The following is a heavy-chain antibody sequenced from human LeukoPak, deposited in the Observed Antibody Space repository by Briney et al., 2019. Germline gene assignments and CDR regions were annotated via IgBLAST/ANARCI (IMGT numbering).Heavy chain of an antibody. D-gene: IGHD3-9*01. V-gene: IGHV3-21*01. CDR1: GFTFSSYS. CDR2: ISSSSSYI. J-gene: IGHJ4*02. CDR3: AGDYDILTGYSQGDY. Sequence: PGGSLSLSCAASGFTFSSYSMNWVRQAPGKGLEWVSPISSSSSYIYYADSVKGRFTISRDNAKNSLYLQMNSLRAEDTAVYYCAGDYDILTGYSQGDYWGQGTLVTVSS.